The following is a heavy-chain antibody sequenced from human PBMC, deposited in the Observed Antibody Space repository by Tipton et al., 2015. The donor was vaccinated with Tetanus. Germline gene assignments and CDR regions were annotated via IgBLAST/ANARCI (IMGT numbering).Heavy chain of an antibody. CDR1: GVSMIDSY. V-gene: IGHV4-59*01. J-gene: IGHJ4*02. D-gene: IGHD3-3*01. Sequence: TLSLTCTVSGVSMIDSYWNWIRQPPGKGLEWLAYISYSGSTNSNYSLKSRITISRDPSKNQFSLKLASVTAADTAVYYCARANYDSSKKGPFDAWGQGILVIVS. CDR2: ISYSGST. CDR3: ARANYDSSKKGPFDA.